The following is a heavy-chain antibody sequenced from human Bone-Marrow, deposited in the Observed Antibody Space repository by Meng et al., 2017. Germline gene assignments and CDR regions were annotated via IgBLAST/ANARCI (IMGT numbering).Heavy chain of an antibody. Sequence: ASVKVSCKASGYTFTTYDFNWLRQASGQGLEWLGWLNPNSGGTGYSQKFQGRITLTRDTSINTAYLELSGLASEDTAVYYCARNKPSTGDFDFWGQGTLVTVSS. CDR1: GYTFTTYD. J-gene: IGHJ4*02. CDR3: ARNKPSTGDFDF. CDR2: LNPNSGGT. V-gene: IGHV1-8*01. D-gene: IGHD1-1*01.